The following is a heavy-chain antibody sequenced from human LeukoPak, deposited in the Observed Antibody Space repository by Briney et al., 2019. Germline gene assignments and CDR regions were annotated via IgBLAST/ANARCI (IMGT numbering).Heavy chain of an antibody. CDR2: ISAYNGNT. D-gene: IGHD6-19*01. J-gene: IGHJ4*02. Sequence: ASVKVSCKASGYTFTSYGISWVRRAPGQGLEWMGWISAYNGNTNYAQKLQGRVTMTTDTSTSTAYMELRSLRSDDTAVYYCARDTVYSSGWYFLEGCGYWGQGTLVTVSS. V-gene: IGHV1-18*01. CDR1: GYTFTSYG. CDR3: ARDTVYSSGWYFLEGCGY.